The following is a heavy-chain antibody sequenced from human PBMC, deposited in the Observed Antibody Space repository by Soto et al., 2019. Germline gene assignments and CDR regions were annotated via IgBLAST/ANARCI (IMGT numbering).Heavy chain of an antibody. CDR2: ISYDGSNK. Sequence: QVQLVESGGGVVQPGRSLRLSCAASGFTFSSYAMHWVRQAPGKGLEWVAVISYDGSNKYYADSVKGRFAISRDNSKNTLYLQMNSLRAEDTAVYYRASSLYSSSSFDYWGQGTLVTVSS. CDR3: ASSLYSSSSFDY. V-gene: IGHV3-30*09. D-gene: IGHD6-6*01. J-gene: IGHJ4*02. CDR1: GFTFSSYA.